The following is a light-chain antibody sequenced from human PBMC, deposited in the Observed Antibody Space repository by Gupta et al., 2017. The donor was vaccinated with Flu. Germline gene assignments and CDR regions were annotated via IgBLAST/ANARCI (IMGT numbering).Light chain of an antibody. CDR3: QQRSRLPIT. Sequence: EVILTQSPATQSLSPGERATLSCRASQNIGTYLAWYQQKPGQAPRLVINDAPNRAIGTPARFSGSGSGTDFTLTISSREPEDFAVYFCQQRSRLPITFGGGTXVEIK. CDR2: DAP. V-gene: IGKV3-11*01. CDR1: QNIGTY. J-gene: IGKJ4*01.